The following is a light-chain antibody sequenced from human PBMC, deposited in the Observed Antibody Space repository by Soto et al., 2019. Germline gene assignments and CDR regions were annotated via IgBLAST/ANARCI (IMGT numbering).Light chain of an antibody. CDR2: AAS. J-gene: IGKJ4*01. CDR1: QSIIRY. Sequence: DIQMTQSPSSLSASVGDRVTITCRTSQSIIRYLNWYQQKPGKAPKLLIYAASSLQSGVPLRFSGSGSGTDFTLTINSLQPEDFATYYCQQSYSNPPTFGEGTKV. V-gene: IGKV1-39*01. CDR3: QQSYSNPPT.